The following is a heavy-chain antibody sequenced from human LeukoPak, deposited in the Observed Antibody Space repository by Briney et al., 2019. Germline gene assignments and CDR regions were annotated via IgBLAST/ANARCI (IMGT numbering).Heavy chain of an antibody. J-gene: IGHJ4*02. Sequence: SETLSLTCAVYGGSFSAYSWSWIRQPPGKGLEWIGEINHSGSTNYNASLKSRLTISVDTSKNQFSLKLSSVTAADTAVYYCARVGPYKITMVRGIMGYFDSWGQGNLVTVSS. CDR1: GGSFSAYS. D-gene: IGHD3-10*01. V-gene: IGHV4-34*01. CDR2: INHSGST. CDR3: ARVGPYKITMVRGIMGYFDS.